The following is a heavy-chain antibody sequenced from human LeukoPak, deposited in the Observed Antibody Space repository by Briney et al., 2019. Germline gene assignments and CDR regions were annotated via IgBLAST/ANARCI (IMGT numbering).Heavy chain of an antibody. Sequence: GGPLRLSCAASGFTFSSYAMSWVRQAPGKGLEWVSAISGSGGSTYYADSVKGRFTISRDNSKNTLYLQMNSLRAEDTAVYYCAKDEDSYYDILTGYQGPFDYWGQGTLVTVSS. CDR1: GFTFSSYA. V-gene: IGHV3-23*01. D-gene: IGHD3-9*01. CDR3: AKDEDSYYDILTGYQGPFDY. J-gene: IGHJ4*02. CDR2: ISGSGGST.